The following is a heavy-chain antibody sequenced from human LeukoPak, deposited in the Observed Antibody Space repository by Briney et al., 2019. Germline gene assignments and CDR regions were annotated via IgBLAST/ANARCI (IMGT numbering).Heavy chain of an antibody. V-gene: IGHV3-53*01. Sequence: PGGSLRLSCAASGFTVSSNYMSWVRQAPGKGLEWVSVIYSGGNTYYADSVKGRFTISRDNSKNTLYLQMNSLRAEDTAVYYCARVTDYGSGSYYFFDYWGQGTLVTVSS. CDR3: ARVTDYGSGSYYFFDY. J-gene: IGHJ4*02. D-gene: IGHD3-10*01. CDR2: IYSGGNT. CDR1: GFTVSSNY.